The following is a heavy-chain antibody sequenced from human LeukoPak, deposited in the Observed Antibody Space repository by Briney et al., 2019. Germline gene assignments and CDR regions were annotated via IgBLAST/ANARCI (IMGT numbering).Heavy chain of an antibody. CDR1: GFTFSSYS. D-gene: IGHD1-26*01. CDR2: ISSSSSYI. V-gene: IGHV3-21*01. J-gene: IGHJ4*02. Sequence: PGRSLRLSCAASGFTFSSYSMNWVRQAPGKGLEWVSSISSSSSYIYYADSVKGRFTISRDNAKNSLYLQMNSLRAEDTAVYYCARDQSGSYLGYYFDYWGQGTLVTVSS. CDR3: ARDQSGSYLGYYFDY.